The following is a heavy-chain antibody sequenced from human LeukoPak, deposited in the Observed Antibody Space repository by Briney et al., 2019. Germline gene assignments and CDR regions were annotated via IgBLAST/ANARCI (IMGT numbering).Heavy chain of an antibody. J-gene: IGHJ4*02. D-gene: IGHD6-6*01. CDR3: AIAASRSLYSTSSY. V-gene: IGHV3-43*01. CDR1: GFTFDDYT. CDR2: ISWDGDRT. Sequence: GGSLRLSCAASGFTFDDYTMHWVRQAPGKGLEWVSLISWDGDRTYYADSVNGRFTISRDNSKNSLYLQMNSLRTEDPALYYCAIAASRSLYSTSSYWGQGTLVTVSS.